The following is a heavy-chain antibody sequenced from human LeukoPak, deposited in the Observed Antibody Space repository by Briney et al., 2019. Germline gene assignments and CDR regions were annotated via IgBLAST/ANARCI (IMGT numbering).Heavy chain of an antibody. V-gene: IGHV3-20*04. D-gene: IGHD6-19*01. CDR2: IDWNGGST. Sequence: GGSLRLSCAASGFLFDDFAMTWVRQAPGKGLEWVSSIDWNGGSTAYADSVKGRFTISRDNAESSLYLQMTSLRADDTAVYYCARVGKNGWDSDHWGQGTLVTVSS. J-gene: IGHJ4*02. CDR3: ARVGKNGWDSDH. CDR1: GFLFDDFA.